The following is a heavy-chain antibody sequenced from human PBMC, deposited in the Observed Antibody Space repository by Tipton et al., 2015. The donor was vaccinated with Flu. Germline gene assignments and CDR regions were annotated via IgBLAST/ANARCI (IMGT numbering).Heavy chain of an antibody. Sequence: TLFLTCTVSGGSISSGGAYWSWIRQRPGKGLEWLGCIYYSGSTYYNPSLESRLTISVDTSKNQFSLKVKSVTAADTAVYYCARDQGFGDGLTYDYFALGVWGQGTTVTVSS. V-gene: IGHV4-31*03. CDR3: ARDQGFGDGLTYDYFALGV. D-gene: IGHD3-10*01. CDR1: GGSISSGGAY. CDR2: IYYSGST. J-gene: IGHJ6*02.